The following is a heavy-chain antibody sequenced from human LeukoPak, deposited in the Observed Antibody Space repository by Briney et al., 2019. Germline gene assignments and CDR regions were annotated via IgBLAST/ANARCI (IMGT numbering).Heavy chain of an antibody. Sequence: SETLSLTCTVSGGSISSYYWSWIRQPPGKGLEWIGYIYYSGSTNYNPSLKSRVTISVDTSKNRFSLKLSSVTAADTAVYYCARVKGRCSSTSCKNYYFDYWGQGTLVTVSS. V-gene: IGHV4-59*01. D-gene: IGHD2-2*01. CDR3: ARVKGRCSSTSCKNYYFDY. CDR1: GGSISSYY. CDR2: IYYSGST. J-gene: IGHJ4*02.